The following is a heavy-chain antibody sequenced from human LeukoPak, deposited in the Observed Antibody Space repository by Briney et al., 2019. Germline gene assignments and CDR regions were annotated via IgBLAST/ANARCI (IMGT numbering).Heavy chain of an antibody. CDR2: INPSGGST. CDR3: ARGTEKQWLDQNYFDY. Sequence: ASAKVSCKASGYTFTSYYMHWVRQAPGQGLEWMGIINPSGGSTSYAQKFQGRVTMTRGMSTSTVYMELSSLRSEDTAVYYCARGTEKQWLDQNYFDYWGQGTLVTVSS. V-gene: IGHV1-46*01. CDR1: GYTFTSYY. D-gene: IGHD6-19*01. J-gene: IGHJ4*02.